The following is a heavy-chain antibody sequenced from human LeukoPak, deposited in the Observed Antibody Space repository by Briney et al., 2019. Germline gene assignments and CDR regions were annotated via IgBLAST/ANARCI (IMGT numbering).Heavy chain of an antibody. CDR2: MNPNSGNT. CDR3: ASWSSSWAYYYYYGMDV. J-gene: IGHJ6*02. D-gene: IGHD6-13*01. V-gene: IGHV1-8*01. Sequence: ASVKVSCKASGYTFTSYDINWVRRATGQGLEWMGWMNPNSGNTGYAQKFQGRVTMTRNTSISTAYMELSSLRSEDTAVYYCASWSSSWAYYYYYGMDVWGQGTTVTVSS. CDR1: GYTFTSYD.